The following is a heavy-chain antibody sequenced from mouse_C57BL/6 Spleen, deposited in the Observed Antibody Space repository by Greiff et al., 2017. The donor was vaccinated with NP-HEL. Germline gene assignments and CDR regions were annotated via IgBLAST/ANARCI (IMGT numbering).Heavy chain of an antibody. CDR1: GYTFTSYW. D-gene: IGHD1-1*01. V-gene: IGHV1-69*01. CDR3: ARILPSFGSSYDFGY. J-gene: IGHJ2*01. Sequence: QVQLQQPGAELVMPGASVKLSCKASGYTFTSYWMHWVKQRPGQGLEWIGEIDPSDSYTNYNQKFKGKSTLTVDQSSSTAYMQLSSLTSEDSAVYYCARILPSFGSSYDFGYWGQGTTLTVSS. CDR2: IDPSDSYT.